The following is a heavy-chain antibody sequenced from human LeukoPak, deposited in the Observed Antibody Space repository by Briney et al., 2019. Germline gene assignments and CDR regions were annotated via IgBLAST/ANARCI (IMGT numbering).Heavy chain of an antibody. CDR2: INPNSGGT. CDR1: GYTFTGYY. Sequence: ASVKVSCKASGYTFTGYYMHWVRQAPGQGLEWMGWINPNSGGTNYAQKFQGRVTITRDTSISTAYMELSRLRSDDTAVYYCARDSSIAARRVLYYFDYWGQGTLVTVSS. V-gene: IGHV1-2*02. D-gene: IGHD6-6*01. J-gene: IGHJ4*02. CDR3: ARDSSIAARRVLYYFDY.